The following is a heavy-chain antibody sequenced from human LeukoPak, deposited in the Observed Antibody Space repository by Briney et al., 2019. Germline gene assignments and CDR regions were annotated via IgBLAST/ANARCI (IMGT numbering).Heavy chain of an antibody. CDR2: VYTSGST. D-gene: IGHD3-16*02. Sequence: SETLSLTCSVSGGSISGYYWTWIRQPAGKGLEWIGRVYTSGSTHYNPSLKTRLTMSVDTSKNQFSLKLSSVTAADTAVYYCARDSLAFDIWGQGTMVTVSS. V-gene: IGHV4-4*07. J-gene: IGHJ3*02. CDR1: GGSISGYY. CDR3: ARDSLAFDI.